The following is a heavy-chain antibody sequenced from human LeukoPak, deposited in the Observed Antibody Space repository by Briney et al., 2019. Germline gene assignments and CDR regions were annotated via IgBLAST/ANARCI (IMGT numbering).Heavy chain of an antibody. Sequence: SQTLSLTCTVSGGSISSSSYYWGWIRQPPGKGLEWIGSIYYSGSTYYNPSLKSRVTISVDTSKNQFSLKLSSVTAADTAVYYCAVGVVPAAAKWFDPWGQGTLVTVSS. CDR1: GGSISSSSYY. CDR3: AVGVVPAAAKWFDP. V-gene: IGHV4-39*01. D-gene: IGHD2-2*01. CDR2: IYYSGST. J-gene: IGHJ5*02.